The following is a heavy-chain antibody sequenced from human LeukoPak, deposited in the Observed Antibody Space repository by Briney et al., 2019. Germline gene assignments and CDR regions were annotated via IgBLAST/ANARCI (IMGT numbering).Heavy chain of an antibody. D-gene: IGHD6-13*01. CDR1: GGSISSGDYY. CDR3: ARDMSSSWYGDAFDI. Sequence: SETLSLTCTVSGGSISSGDYYWSWIRQPPGKGLEWIGYIYSSGNTYYNPSLKSRITISVDTSKNQFSLKLSSVTAADTAVYYCARDMSSSWYGDAFDIWGQGTLVTVSS. J-gene: IGHJ3*02. CDR2: IYSSGNT. V-gene: IGHV4-30-4*08.